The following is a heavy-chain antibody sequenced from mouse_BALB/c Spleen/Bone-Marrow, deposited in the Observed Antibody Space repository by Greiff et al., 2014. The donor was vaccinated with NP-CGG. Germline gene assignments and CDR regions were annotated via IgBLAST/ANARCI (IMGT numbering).Heavy chain of an antibody. D-gene: IGHD1-1*02. J-gene: IGHJ4*01. CDR3: ARSGERYGAMDY. CDR1: GFTFSDFY. CDR2: ISDGGTYT. V-gene: IGHV5-4*02. Sequence: VQLQQSGGGLVKPGGSLKLSCAASGFTFSDFYMFWFRQTPEKRLEWVATISDGGTYTYYPDGVKGRFTISRDNAKNNLYLQMSSLKSEDTAMYYCARSGERYGAMDYWGQGTSVTVSS.